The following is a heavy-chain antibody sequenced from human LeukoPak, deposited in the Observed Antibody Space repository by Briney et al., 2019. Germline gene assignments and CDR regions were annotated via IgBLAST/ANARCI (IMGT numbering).Heavy chain of an antibody. Sequence: SETLSLTCTVSGGSISSSSYSWGWIRQPPGKGLEWIGSIYYSGSTYYNPSLKSRVIISVDTSKNQFSLKLSSETAADTAVYYCARHSSMRSPITPWGQGTLVTVSS. CDR3: ARHSSMRSPITP. CDR2: IYYSGST. D-gene: IGHD3-22*01. CDR1: GGSISSSSYS. J-gene: IGHJ5*02. V-gene: IGHV4-39*01.